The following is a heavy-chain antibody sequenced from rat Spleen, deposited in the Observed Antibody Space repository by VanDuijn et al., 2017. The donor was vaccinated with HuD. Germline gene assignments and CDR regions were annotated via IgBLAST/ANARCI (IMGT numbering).Heavy chain of an antibody. J-gene: IGHJ2*01. Sequence: EVQLVESGGGLVHPGRSLKLSCVTSGFTFNNYWMTWIRQAPGKGLEWVASITNASGRTYYPDSVKGRFTISRDTAQNTLYLQLDSLRSEDTATYYCTTDTFYDGTYYPGGFDYWGQGVMVTVSS. CDR2: ITNASGRT. D-gene: IGHD1-12*02. CDR3: TTDTFYDGTYYPGGFDY. V-gene: IGHV5-31*01. CDR1: GFTFNNYW.